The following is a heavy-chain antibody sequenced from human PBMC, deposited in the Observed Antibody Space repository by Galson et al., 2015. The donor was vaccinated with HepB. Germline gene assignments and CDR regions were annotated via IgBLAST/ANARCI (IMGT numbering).Heavy chain of an antibody. D-gene: IGHD1-26*01. CDR3: ARRDISGKPKGVFDI. J-gene: IGHJ3*02. CDR2: INPSGGST. CDR1: GYTFTSYY. V-gene: IGHV1-46*01. Sequence: SVKVSCKASGYTFTSYYMHWVRQAPGQGLEWMGIINPSGGSTGYAQKFQGRVTMTRDTSTGTAYMELSSLRSEDTAVYYCARRDISGKPKGVFDIWGQGTMVTVSS.